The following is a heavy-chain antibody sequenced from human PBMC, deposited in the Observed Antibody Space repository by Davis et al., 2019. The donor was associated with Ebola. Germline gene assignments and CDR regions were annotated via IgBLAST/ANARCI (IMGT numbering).Heavy chain of an antibody. V-gene: IGHV3-23*01. CDR1: GFTFDDYG. D-gene: IGHD2-21*02. CDR2: VSRKGGS. CDR3: AKEMEVTKPYDH. Sequence: GESLKISCAASGFTFDDYGMSWVRQALGKGLEWVAAVSRKGGSYYADSVKGRFTVYRDTAKDTLFLQMHSLRGEDTAVYYCAKEMEVTKPYDHWGQGTLVSVSS. J-gene: IGHJ5*02.